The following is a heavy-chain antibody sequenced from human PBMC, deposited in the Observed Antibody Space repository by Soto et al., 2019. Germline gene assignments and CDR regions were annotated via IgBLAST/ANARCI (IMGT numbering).Heavy chain of an antibody. D-gene: IGHD3-10*01. J-gene: IGHJ5*02. CDR2: IYHGGST. CDR1: GGSISSSNW. V-gene: IGHV4-4*02. CDR3: AAGRCGEVPPFYP. Sequence: QVQLQESGPGLVKPSGTLSLTCAVSGGSISSSNWWSWVRQPPGKGLEWIGEIYHGGSTNYNPSLKSRVIISGDKSKTQSSLKLRSVTAAGTAVYYCAAGRCGEVPPFYPWGQGSLVTVSS.